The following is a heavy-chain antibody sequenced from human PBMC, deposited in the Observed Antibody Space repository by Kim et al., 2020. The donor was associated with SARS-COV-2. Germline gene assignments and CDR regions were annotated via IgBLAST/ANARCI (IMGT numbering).Heavy chain of an antibody. V-gene: IGHV3-7*03. CDR2: IKQDGSEK. CDR3: ARVNDFWSGYYLLYYYYYGMDV. J-gene: IGHJ6*02. CDR1: GFTFSSYW. D-gene: IGHD3-3*01. Sequence: GGSLRLSCAASGFTFSSYWMSWVRQAPGKGLEWVANIKQDGSEKYYVDSVKGRFTISRDNAKNSLYLQMNSLRAEDTAVYYCARVNDFWSGYYLLYYYYYGMDVWGQGTTVTVSS.